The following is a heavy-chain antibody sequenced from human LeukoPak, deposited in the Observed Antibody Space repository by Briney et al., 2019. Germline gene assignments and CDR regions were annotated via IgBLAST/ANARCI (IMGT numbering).Heavy chain of an antibody. CDR3: AKDFMVRGVIEYYFDY. CDR2: ISSSSSYI. V-gene: IGHV3-21*04. D-gene: IGHD3-10*01. Sequence: GGSLRLSCAASGFTFRNYAMHWVRQVPGKGLEWVSSISSSSSYIYYADSVKGRFTISRDNSKNTLYLQMNSLRAEDTAVYYCAKDFMVRGVIEYYFDYWGQGTLVTVSS. J-gene: IGHJ4*02. CDR1: GFTFRNYA.